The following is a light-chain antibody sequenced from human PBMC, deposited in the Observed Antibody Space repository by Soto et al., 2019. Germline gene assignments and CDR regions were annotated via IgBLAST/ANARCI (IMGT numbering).Light chain of an antibody. V-gene: IGLV2-14*01. CDR2: AVS. CDR3: GSYTTTSTLEGV. Sequence: QSVLTQPASVSGSPGQSITISCTGTSSDIGGYDYVSWYQQHPGKAPKLMIYAVSYRPSGVSNRFSGSKSGNTASLTISGLQAEDEADYYCGSYTTTSTLEGVFGTGT. J-gene: IGLJ1*01. CDR1: SSDIGGYDY.